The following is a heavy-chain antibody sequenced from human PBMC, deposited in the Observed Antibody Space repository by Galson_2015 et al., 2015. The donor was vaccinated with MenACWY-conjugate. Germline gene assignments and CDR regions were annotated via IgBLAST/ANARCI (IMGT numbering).Heavy chain of an antibody. CDR1: GFTFEDYG. D-gene: IGHD6-13*01. Sequence: SLRLSCAGSGFTFEDYGMSWVRQAPGKGLEWVSGINWKGASTGYADSVKGRFTISRDNAKNSLYLQINSLRAEDTALYYCVREEPFSGIAAGALQYWGQG. J-gene: IGHJ4*02. CDR3: VREEPFSGIAAGALQY. V-gene: IGHV3-20*04. CDR2: INWKGAST.